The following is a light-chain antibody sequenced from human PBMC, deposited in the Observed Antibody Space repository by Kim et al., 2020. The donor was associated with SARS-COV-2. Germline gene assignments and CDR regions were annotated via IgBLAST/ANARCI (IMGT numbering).Light chain of an antibody. CDR1: QSVSSY. Sequence: EIVLTQSPATLSLSPGERAIISCRASQSVSSYLVWYQQKPGQSPRLLIYDASSRATGIPARFSGSGSGTDFTLTISSLEPEDFAVYYCQQRSNWPPLTFGGGTKVDIK. CDR2: DAS. J-gene: IGKJ4*01. CDR3: QQRSNWPPLT. V-gene: IGKV3-11*01.